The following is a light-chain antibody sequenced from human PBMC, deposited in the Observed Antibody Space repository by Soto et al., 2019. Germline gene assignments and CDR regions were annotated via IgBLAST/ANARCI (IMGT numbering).Light chain of an antibody. V-gene: IGKV3-20*01. J-gene: IGKJ1*01. CDR2: TTS. Sequence: EIVLTQSPGTLSLSPGERATRSCRASQSVTGSYLAWYQQKPGEAPRLLIYTTSSRATGIPDRFSGSGSGTKFTLTISSLQSEDFAVNYCQQYNNWPRTFGQGTKVDIK. CDR3: QQYNNWPRT. CDR1: QSVTGSY.